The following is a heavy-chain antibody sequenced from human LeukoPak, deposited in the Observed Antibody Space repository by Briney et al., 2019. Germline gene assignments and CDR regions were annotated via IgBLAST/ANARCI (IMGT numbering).Heavy chain of an antibody. CDR2: IKSDGSYT. D-gene: IGHD3-10*01. J-gene: IGHJ5*02. Sequence: GGSLRLSCAASGFTFSSYWMHWVRQAPGKGLVWVSRIKSDGSYTSYADSVKGRFTISRDNAKNTQYLQMNSLRAEDTAVYYCSRDFGGAWGQGTLVTVSS. V-gene: IGHV3-74*01. CDR1: GFTFSSYW. CDR3: SRDFGGA.